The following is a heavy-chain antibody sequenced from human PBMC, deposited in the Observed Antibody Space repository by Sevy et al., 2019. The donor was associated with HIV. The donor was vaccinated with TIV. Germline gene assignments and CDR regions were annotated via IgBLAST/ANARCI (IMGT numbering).Heavy chain of an antibody. D-gene: IGHD3-10*01. CDR2: INQDGSEK. CDR3: ARETGSSHFDY. CDR1: GFTFSKYW. V-gene: IGHV3-7*01. Sequence: GGSLRLSCAASGFTFSKYWMSWVRRAPGKGLEWVANINQDGSEKDYVDSVKGRFTISRDNGKNSLYLQMNSLRAEDTAVSYCARETGSSHFDYWGQGTLVTVSS. J-gene: IGHJ4*02.